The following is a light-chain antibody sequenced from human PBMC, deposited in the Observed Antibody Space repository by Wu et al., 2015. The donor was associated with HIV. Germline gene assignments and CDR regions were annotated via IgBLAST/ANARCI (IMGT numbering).Light chain of an antibody. CDR1: QSVRNNY. Sequence: EIVLTQSPGTLSLSPGERASLSCRASQSVRNNYLAWYQQRPGQAPRLLIYAASSRATGIPDRFSGSGSGTDFTLTINRLEPEDFAVYYCQQYGSSPPTFGQGTRLEIK. CDR2: AAS. V-gene: IGKV3-20*01. CDR3: QQYGSSPPT. J-gene: IGKJ5*01.